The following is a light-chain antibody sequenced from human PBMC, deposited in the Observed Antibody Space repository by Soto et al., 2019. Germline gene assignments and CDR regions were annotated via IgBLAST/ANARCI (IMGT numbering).Light chain of an antibody. CDR3: QVWDSGSDHPG. J-gene: IGLJ3*02. Sequence: SYELTQPPSVSVAPGKTARIACGGNNIGSKSVHWYQQKPGQAPVLVIYYDSDRPSGIPERFSGSNSGNTATLTISRVEAGDEADYYCQVWDSGSDHPGFGGGTKLTVL. CDR1: NIGSKS. CDR2: YDS. V-gene: IGLV3-21*01.